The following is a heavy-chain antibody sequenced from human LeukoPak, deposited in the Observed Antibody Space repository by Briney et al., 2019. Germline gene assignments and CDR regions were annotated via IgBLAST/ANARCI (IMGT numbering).Heavy chain of an antibody. CDR1: GFTFSNYA. Sequence: PGGSLRLSCAASGFTFSNYAMRWVRQAPGKGLEWVANIKQDGSEKYYVDSVKGRFTISRDNAKNSLYLQMNSLRAEDTAVYYCAREPLGYDILTGYGGGAFDIWGQGTMVTVSS. CDR3: AREPLGYDILTGYGGGAFDI. J-gene: IGHJ3*02. CDR2: IKQDGSEK. V-gene: IGHV3-7*01. D-gene: IGHD3-9*01.